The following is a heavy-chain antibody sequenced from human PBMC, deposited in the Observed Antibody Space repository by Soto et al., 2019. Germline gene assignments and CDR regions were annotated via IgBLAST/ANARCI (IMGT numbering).Heavy chain of an antibody. Sequence: GESLKISCKGSGYSFTSYWIGWVRQMPGKGLEWMGIIYPGDSDTRYSPSFQGQVTISADKSISTAYLQWSSLKASDTAMYYCASSITIFGVVIGAFDIWGQGTMVTVSS. J-gene: IGHJ3*02. CDR3: ASSITIFGVVIGAFDI. V-gene: IGHV5-51*01. CDR2: IYPGDSDT. D-gene: IGHD3-3*01. CDR1: GYSFTSYW.